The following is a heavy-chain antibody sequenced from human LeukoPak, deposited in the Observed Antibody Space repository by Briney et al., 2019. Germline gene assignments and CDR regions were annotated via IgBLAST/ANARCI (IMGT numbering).Heavy chain of an antibody. CDR2: ISAYNGNT. Sequence: GASVKVSCKASGYTFTSYGISWVRQAPGQGLEWMGWISAYNGNTNYAQKLQGRVTMTTDTSTSTAYMELSSLRSEDTAVYYCASSEMATISSSHQDWGQGTLVTVSS. CDR1: GYTFTSYG. J-gene: IGHJ4*02. V-gene: IGHV1-18*01. D-gene: IGHD5-24*01. CDR3: ASSEMATISSSHQD.